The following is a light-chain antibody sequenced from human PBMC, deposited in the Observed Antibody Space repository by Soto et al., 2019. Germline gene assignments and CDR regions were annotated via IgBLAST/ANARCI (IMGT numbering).Light chain of an antibody. J-gene: IGKJ5*01. CDR3: QQRSNWPGT. Sequence: THAPSTMCVSLVQRHTLYCRARQSVSSNLAWHQQKPGRAPRLLMDDASTRATGIPARFSGSGSGTDFTLTSSSLEPEDFAVYYCQQRSNWPGTFGQGTRLDIK. V-gene: IGKV3-11*01. CDR1: QSVSSN. CDR2: DAS.